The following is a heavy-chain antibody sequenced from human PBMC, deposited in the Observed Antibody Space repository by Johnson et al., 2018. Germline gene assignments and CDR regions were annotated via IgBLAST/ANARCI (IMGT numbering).Heavy chain of an antibody. D-gene: IGHD6-6*01. CDR3: ARFVRRDAFDI. CDR2: ISYDGSNK. J-gene: IGHJ3*02. Sequence: VQLVETGGGVVQPGRSLRLSCAASGFTFSSYGMHWVRQAPGKGLEWVAVISYDGSNKYYADSVKGRFTISRDNSKNTLYLQMNSLRAEDKAVYYCARFVRRDAFDIWGQGTMVTVSS. CDR1: GFTFSSYG. V-gene: IGHV3-30*03.